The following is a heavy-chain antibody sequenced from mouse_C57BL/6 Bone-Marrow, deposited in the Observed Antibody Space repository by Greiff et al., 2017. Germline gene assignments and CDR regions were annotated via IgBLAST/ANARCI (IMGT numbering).Heavy chain of an antibody. CDR3: AKWGVTTLYYYAMDY. D-gene: IGHD2-3*01. CDR2: IWRGGST. CDR1: GFSLTSYG. V-gene: IGHV2-5*01. J-gene: IGHJ4*01. Sequence: VQLQQSGPGLVQPSQSLSITCTVSGFSLTSYGVHWVRQSPGKGLEWLGVIWRGGSTDYNAAFMSRLSITKDNSKSQVFFKMNSLQADDTAIYYCAKWGVTTLYYYAMDYWGQGTSVTVAS.